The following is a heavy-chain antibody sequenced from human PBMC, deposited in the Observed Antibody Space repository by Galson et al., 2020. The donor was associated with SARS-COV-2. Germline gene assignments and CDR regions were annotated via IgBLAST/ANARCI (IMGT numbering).Heavy chain of an antibody. Sequence: SVTVSRKASGFTFTSPAVQWVRQARGQRLEWIGWIVVGSGNTNYAQKFQERVTIHRDMSTSTAYMELSSLGSEDTAVYYCAAPSCSSTSCYDAFDIWGQGTMVTVSS. V-gene: IGHV1-58*01. D-gene: IGHD2-2*01. CDR2: IVVGSGNT. CDR1: GFTFTSPA. CDR3: AAPSCSSTSCYDAFDI. J-gene: IGHJ3*02.